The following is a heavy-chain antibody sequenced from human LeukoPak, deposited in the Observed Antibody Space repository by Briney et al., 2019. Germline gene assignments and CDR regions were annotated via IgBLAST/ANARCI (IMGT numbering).Heavy chain of an antibody. CDR2: IYPRDSQI. D-gene: IGHD6-25*01. CDR1: GYNFTTYW. J-gene: IGHJ5*02. V-gene: IGHV5-51*01. Sequence: GESLKISCKASGYNFTTYWIGWVRQMPRKGLEYMGIIYPRDSQIRYSPSFQGQVTISADKSISTAYLQWTSLKASDTAIYYCARHTKRPQAGWFDPWGQGTLVTVSS. CDR3: ARHTKRPQAGWFDP.